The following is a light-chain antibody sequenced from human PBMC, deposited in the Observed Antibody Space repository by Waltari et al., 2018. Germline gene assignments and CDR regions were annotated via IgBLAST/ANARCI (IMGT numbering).Light chain of an antibody. J-gene: IGLJ3*02. V-gene: IGLV2-23*02. Sequence: QSALTQPASVSGSPVQSITISCTGTSSEAGGYQSVPWYQQHPGKAPKLMIYNVSKRPSGVSNRFAGSKAGNTASLTISGLQAEDEADYYCCSYAGSTTSVVFGGGTKVTVL. CDR3: CSYAGSTTSVV. CDR1: SSEAGGYQS. CDR2: NVS.